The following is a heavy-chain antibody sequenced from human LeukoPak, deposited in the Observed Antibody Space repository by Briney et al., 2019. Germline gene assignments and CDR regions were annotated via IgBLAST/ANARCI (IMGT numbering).Heavy chain of an antibody. CDR2: IIPIFGTA. Sequence: ASVKVSCKASGYTFTSYGISWVRQAPGQGLEWMGRIIPIFGTANYAQKFQGRVTITTDESTSTAYMELSSLRSEDTAVYYCAINPPRRDGYSVDYWGQGTLVTVSS. J-gene: IGHJ4*02. CDR1: GYTFTSYG. CDR3: AINPPRRDGYSVDY. D-gene: IGHD5-24*01. V-gene: IGHV1-69*05.